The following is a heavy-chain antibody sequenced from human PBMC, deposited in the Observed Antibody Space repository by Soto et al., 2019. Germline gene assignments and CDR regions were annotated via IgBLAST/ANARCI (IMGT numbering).Heavy chain of an antibody. D-gene: IGHD2-2*01. V-gene: IGHV1-2*02. CDR1: GYIFTGYY. CDR3: ARPYCTSNSCHNWFDP. Sequence: GASVKVSCKASGYIFTGYYINWVRQAPGQGLEWMGWINPNSGDTNYAQKFQGRVTMTTDTSISTAYMELSRLTSDDTAVYYCARPYCTSNSCHNWFDPWGQGTLVTVSS. CDR2: INPNSGDT. J-gene: IGHJ5*02.